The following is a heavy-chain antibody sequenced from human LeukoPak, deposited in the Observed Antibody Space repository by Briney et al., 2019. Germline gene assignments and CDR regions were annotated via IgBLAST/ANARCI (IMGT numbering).Heavy chain of an antibody. CDR2: INDSGRI. V-gene: IGHV4-34*01. Sequence: SETLSLLCAVYGESFSHYYWSWTRQPPGRGLEWIGEINDSGRINYNPSLMSRVTVSVDTTKNQFSLRLTSVTATDTAVYYCARRWNYGRNYYIDVWGNGAPVSVSS. J-gene: IGHJ6*03. CDR1: GESFSHYY. D-gene: IGHD1-7*01. CDR3: ARRWNYGRNYYIDV.